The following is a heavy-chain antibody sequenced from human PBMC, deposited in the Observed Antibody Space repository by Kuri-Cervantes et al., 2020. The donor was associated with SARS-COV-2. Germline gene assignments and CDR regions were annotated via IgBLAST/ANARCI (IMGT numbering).Heavy chain of an antibody. D-gene: IGHD2-15*01. CDR3: ARDPGYCSGGTCLDY. Sequence: ASAKVSCKASSYTFTAYYIHWVRQAPGQGLEWMGWINPYNGDTYYAQKFQGRVTLTRDTSISTAYMELNRLRSDDTAVYYCARDPGYCSGGTCLDYWGQGTLVTVSS. V-gene: IGHV1-2*02. CDR1: SYTFTAYY. J-gene: IGHJ4*02. CDR2: INPYNGDT.